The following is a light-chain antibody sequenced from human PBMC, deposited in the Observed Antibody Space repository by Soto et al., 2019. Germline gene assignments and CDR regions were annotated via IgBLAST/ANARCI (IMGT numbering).Light chain of an antibody. CDR2: GAS. CDR1: QSVSSSY. J-gene: IGKJ1*01. Sequence: EIVLTQSPGTLSLSPGDRATLSCRASQSVSSSYLAWYQQKPGQAHRLLIYGASSRATGIPDRFSGGGSGTDFTLTISRLEPEDFAVYYCQQYGSSFGQGTKVDIK. CDR3: QQYGSS. V-gene: IGKV3-20*01.